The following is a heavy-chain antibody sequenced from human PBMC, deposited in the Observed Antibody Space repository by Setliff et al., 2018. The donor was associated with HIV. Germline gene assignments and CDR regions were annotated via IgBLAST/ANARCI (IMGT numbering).Heavy chain of an antibody. V-gene: IGHV1-2*06. CDR1: GYTFTGYY. Sequence: VASVKVSCKASGYTFTGYYIHWVRQAPGQGLEWMGRINPNSGDSKYAQKFQGRVTMTRDTSIATASMELNRLTFDDTAVYYCARDISSWSLRRGGAKKYSYYGMDVWGQGTTVTVSS. D-gene: IGHD6-13*01. J-gene: IGHJ6*02. CDR3: ARDISSWSLRRGGAKKYSYYGMDV. CDR2: INPNSGDS.